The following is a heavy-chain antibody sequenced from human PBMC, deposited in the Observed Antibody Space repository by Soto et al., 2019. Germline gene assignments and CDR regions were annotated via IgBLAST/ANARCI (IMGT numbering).Heavy chain of an antibody. CDR1: GFTFTNAW. CDR3: ARPLGYCSTTSCPTDY. Sequence: GGSLRLSCTASGFTFTNAWMSWVRQAPGKGLEWVGRIRNKPNSYATAYAASVKGRFTISRDDSKNTAYLQMNSLRTEDTAVYFCARPLGYCSTTSCPTDYWGPGTLVTVSS. V-gene: IGHV3-73*01. D-gene: IGHD2-2*01. CDR2: IRNKPNSYAT. J-gene: IGHJ4*02.